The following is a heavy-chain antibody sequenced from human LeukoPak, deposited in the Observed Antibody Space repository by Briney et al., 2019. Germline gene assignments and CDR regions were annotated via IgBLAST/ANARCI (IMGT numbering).Heavy chain of an antibody. J-gene: IGHJ4*02. Sequence: GGSLRLSCAASGFTFSSYSMNWVRQAPGKGLEWVSYISSSSSTIYYADSVKGRFTISRDNAKNSLYLQMNSLRDEDTAVYYCARGVVFGVVIAPGGFDYWGQGTLVTVSS. CDR1: GFTFSSYS. D-gene: IGHD3-3*01. CDR2: ISSSSSTI. CDR3: ARGVVFGVVIAPGGFDY. V-gene: IGHV3-48*02.